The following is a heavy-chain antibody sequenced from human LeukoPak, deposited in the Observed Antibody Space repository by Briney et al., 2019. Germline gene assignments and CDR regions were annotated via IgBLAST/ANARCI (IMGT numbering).Heavy chain of an antibody. CDR3: ATSYSSGPLYYFDY. Sequence: SETLSLTCAVSGGSISSSNWWSWVRQPPGKGLEWIGEIYHSGSTNYNPSLKSRVTISADKSKNQFSLKLSSVTAADTAVYYCATSYSSGPLYYFDYWGQGTLVTVSS. J-gene: IGHJ4*02. CDR1: GGSISSSNW. CDR2: IYHSGST. V-gene: IGHV4-4*02. D-gene: IGHD6-19*01.